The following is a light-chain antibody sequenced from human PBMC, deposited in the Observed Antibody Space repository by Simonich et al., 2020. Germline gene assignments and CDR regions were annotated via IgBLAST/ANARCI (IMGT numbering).Light chain of an antibody. V-gene: IGLV6-57*03. Sequence: NFMLTQPHSVSESPGKTVTISCTRSSGRIASNYVQWYQHRPGSAPTTVIYEANQRPSGVPDRFSGSIDSSSNAASLTISGLKTDDEADYYCQSYDSSNHWVFGGGTKLTVL. CDR3: QSYDSSNHWV. CDR1: SGRIASNY. CDR2: EAN. J-gene: IGLJ3*02.